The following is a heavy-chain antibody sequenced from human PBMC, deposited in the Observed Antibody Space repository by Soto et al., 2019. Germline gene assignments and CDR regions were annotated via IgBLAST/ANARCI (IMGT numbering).Heavy chain of an antibody. Sequence: PSETLSLTCTVSGGSISSSSYYWGWIRQPPGKGLEWIGSIYYSGSTYYNPSLKSRVTISVDTSKNQFSLKLSSVTAADTAVYYCARNRGGWANYYYGMDVWGQGTTVTVSS. V-gene: IGHV4-39*01. D-gene: IGHD6-19*01. CDR2: IYYSGST. J-gene: IGHJ6*02. CDR3: ARNRGGWANYYYGMDV. CDR1: GGSISSSSYY.